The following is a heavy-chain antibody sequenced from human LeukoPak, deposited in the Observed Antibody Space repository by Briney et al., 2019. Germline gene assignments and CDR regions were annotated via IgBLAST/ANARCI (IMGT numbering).Heavy chain of an antibody. D-gene: IGHD3-3*01. J-gene: IGHJ6*02. CDR3: ARVHPSYYDFWSGSNYYYGMDV. V-gene: IGHV4-34*01. CDR1: GGSFSGYY. CDR2: INHSGST. Sequence: SETLSLTCAVYGGSFSGYYWSWIRQPPGKGLEWIGEINHSGSTNYNPSLKSRVTISVDTSKNQFSLKLSSVTAADTAVYYCARVHPSYYDFWSGSNYYYGMDVWGQGTTVTVSS.